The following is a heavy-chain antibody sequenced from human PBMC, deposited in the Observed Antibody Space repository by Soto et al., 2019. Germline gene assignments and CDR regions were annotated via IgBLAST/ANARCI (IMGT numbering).Heavy chain of an antibody. CDR2: ISGSGGST. CDR1: GFTFSSYA. V-gene: IGHV3-23*01. D-gene: IGHD1-7*01. J-gene: IGHJ4*02. CDR3: AKGRGNYDIHRYYFDY. Sequence: PGGSLRLSCAASGFTFSSYAMSWVRQAPGKGLEWVSAISGSGGSTYYADSVKGRFTISRDNSKNTLYLQMNSLRAEDTAVYYCAKGRGNYDIHRYYFDYWGQGTLVTVSS.